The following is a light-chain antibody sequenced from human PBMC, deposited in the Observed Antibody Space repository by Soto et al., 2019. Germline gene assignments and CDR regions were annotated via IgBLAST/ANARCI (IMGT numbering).Light chain of an antibody. CDR2: SIS. CDR1: QGVTNS. CDR3: QRLYTYPHT. J-gene: IGKJ2*01. V-gene: IGKV1-9*01. Sequence: IQVTQSPSFLSASVGDRVTITCRTSQGVTNSFAWYQQKSGKAPRLLIYSISSLKSGVPSRFSGSGSGTEFTLTISSLQPEDFATYYCQRLYTYPHTFGLGTQLEI.